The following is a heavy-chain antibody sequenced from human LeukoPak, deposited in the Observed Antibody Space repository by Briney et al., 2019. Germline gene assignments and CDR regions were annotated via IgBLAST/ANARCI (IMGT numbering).Heavy chain of an antibody. V-gene: IGHV3-49*03. D-gene: IGHD2-15*01. CDR2: IRSKAYGGTP. CDR3: TRDILSGGSPTPPFDY. J-gene: IGHJ4*02. Sequence: GGSLRLSCTASGFTFDDYAMSWFRQAPGKGLEWGGFIRSKAYGGTPEYAASVKGRFTISRDDSKSIAYLQMNSLKTEDTAVYYCTRDILSGGSPTPPFDYWGQGTLVTVSS. CDR1: GFTFDDYA.